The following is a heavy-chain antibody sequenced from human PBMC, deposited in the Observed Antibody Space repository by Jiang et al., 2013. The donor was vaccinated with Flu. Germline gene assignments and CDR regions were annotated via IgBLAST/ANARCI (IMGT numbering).Heavy chain of an antibody. CDR3: ARGQGVVITGGAFDI. D-gene: IGHD3-3*01. V-gene: IGHV1-18*01. Sequence: WVRQALDKGLSGWDGSALTMVTQTMAQKLQGRVTMTTDTSTSTAYMELRSLRSDDTAVYYCARGQGVVITGGAFDIWGQGTMVTVSS. J-gene: IGHJ3*02. CDR2: SALTMVT.